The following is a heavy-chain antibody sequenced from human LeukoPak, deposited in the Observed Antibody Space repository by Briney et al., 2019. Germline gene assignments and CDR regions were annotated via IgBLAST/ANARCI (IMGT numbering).Heavy chain of an antibody. CDR2: IWDDGSNK. CDR1: GFTFSSYG. J-gene: IGHJ4*02. D-gene: IGHD2-15*01. Sequence: PGGSLRLSCAASGFTFSSYGMHWVRQAPGKGLEWVALIWDDGSNKYHADSVKGRFTISRDNSKNTLYLQMNSLIVEDTAVYYCVREAARASFDYWGQGTLVTVSS. V-gene: IGHV3-33*01. CDR3: VREAARASFDY.